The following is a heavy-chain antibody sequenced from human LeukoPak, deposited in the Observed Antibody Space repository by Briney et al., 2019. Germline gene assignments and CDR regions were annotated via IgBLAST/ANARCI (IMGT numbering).Heavy chain of an antibody. Sequence: GGSLRLSCAASGFTFSSYAMSWVRQAPGKGLGWVSAISGSGGSTYYADSVKGRFTISRDNSKNTLYLQMNSLRAEDTAVYYCANDVGATYFFDYWGQGTLVTVSP. V-gene: IGHV3-23*01. J-gene: IGHJ4*02. D-gene: IGHD1-26*01. CDR3: ANDVGATYFFDY. CDR1: GFTFSSYA. CDR2: ISGSGGST.